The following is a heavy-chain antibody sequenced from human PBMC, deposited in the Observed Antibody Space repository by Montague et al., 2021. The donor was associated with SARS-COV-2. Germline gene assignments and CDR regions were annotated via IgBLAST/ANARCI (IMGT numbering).Heavy chain of an antibody. CDR1: GGSISSYY. Sequence: SETLSLTCTVSGGSISSYYWSWIRQTPGKRLEWLGHIDYRGTTNYSPSLVSRVTIAVDRSKKQISLKLRSVNTADTAVYYCARDMEKYDILTGASLREGNWFDPWGQGTLVTVSS. D-gene: IGHD3-9*01. J-gene: IGHJ5*02. V-gene: IGHV4-59*01. CDR3: ARDMEKYDILTGASLREGNWFDP. CDR2: IDYRGTT.